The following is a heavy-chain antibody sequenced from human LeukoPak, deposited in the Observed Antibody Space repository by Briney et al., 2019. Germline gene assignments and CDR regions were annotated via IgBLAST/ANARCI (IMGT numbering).Heavy chain of an antibody. CDR2: IGDDGSHK. Sequence: PGRSLRLSCAASGFTFYIYAIHWVRQAPGKGLQWVAVIGDDGSHKDYVDSVKGRFTISRDNSKNTLYLQMNSLRAEDTAVYYCARDTTGHYDCWGQGTLVTVSS. CDR1: GFTFYIYA. CDR3: ARDTTGHYDC. D-gene: IGHD1-1*01. V-gene: IGHV3-30-3*01. J-gene: IGHJ4*02.